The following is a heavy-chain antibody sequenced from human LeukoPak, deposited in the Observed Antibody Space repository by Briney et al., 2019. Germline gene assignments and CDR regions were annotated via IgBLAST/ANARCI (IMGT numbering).Heavy chain of an antibody. D-gene: IGHD1-26*01. V-gene: IGHV4-59*01. Sequence: SETLSLTCTVSGGSISSYYWSWIRQPPGKGLEWIGYIYYSGSTNYNPSLKSRVTISVDTSKNQFSLKPSSVTAADTAVYYCARHFIASTESGADYYDMDVWGQGTTVTVSS. CDR3: ARHFIASTESGADYYDMDV. CDR2: IYYSGST. J-gene: IGHJ6*02. CDR1: GGSISSYY.